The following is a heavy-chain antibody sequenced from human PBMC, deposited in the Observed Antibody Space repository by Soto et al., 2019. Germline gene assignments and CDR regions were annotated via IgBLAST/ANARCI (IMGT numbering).Heavy chain of an antibody. V-gene: IGHV4-39*01. Sequence: SETLSLTCTVSGDSISSSNYYWGWIRPPPGKGLEWIGSMYYSGSTYYSPSLKSRVTISVDTSKNQFSLKLSSVTAADTAVFYCARLPRTDYNFWSGFLWGLGTLVTVSS. CDR3: ARLPRTDYNFWSGFL. CDR2: MYYSGST. D-gene: IGHD3-3*01. J-gene: IGHJ4*02. CDR1: GDSISSSNYY.